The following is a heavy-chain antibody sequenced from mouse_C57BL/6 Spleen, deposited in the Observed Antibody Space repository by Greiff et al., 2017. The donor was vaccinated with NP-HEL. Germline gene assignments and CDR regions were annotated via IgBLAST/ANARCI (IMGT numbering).Heavy chain of an antibody. V-gene: IGHV3-6*01. CDR3: ARERGDWDYFDY. CDR2: ISYDGSN. Sequence: EVQLQQSGPGLVKPSQSLSLTCSVTGYSITSGYYWNWIRQFPGNKLEWMGYISYDGSNNYNPSLKNRISITRDTSKNQFFLKLNSVTTEDTATYYCARERGDWDYFDYWGQGTTLTVSS. CDR1: GYSITSGYY. J-gene: IGHJ2*01. D-gene: IGHD4-1*01.